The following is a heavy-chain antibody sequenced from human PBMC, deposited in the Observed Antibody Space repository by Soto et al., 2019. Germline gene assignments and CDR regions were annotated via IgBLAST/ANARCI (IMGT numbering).Heavy chain of an antibody. Sequence: QVQLVQSGAEVKKPGASVKVSCKASGYTFTSYGISWVRQAPGQGLEWMGWISAYNGNTNYAQKLQGRVTMTTDTSTSTAYRELRSLRSDDTAVYYCARVWGAARRNSYYYYGMDVWGQGTTVTVSS. CDR2: ISAYNGNT. CDR3: ARVWGAARRNSYYYYGMDV. J-gene: IGHJ6*02. CDR1: GYTFTSYG. D-gene: IGHD6-6*01. V-gene: IGHV1-18*04.